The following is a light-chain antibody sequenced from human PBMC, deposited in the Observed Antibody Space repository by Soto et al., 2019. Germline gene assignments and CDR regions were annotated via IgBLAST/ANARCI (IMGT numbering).Light chain of an antibody. CDR2: AAS. J-gene: IGKJ1*01. V-gene: IGKV1-39*01. Sequence: DIQMTQSPSSLSASVGDRVTITCRASQSISSYLNWYQQKPGKAPKLLIYAASSLRSGVPSRFSGSGSGTDFTLTISSLQHEDFATYYCQQRYSTLWTVGQGTKVDIK. CDR1: QSISSY. CDR3: QQRYSTLWT.